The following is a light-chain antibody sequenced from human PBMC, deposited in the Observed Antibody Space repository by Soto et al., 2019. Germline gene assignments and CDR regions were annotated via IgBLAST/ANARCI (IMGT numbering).Light chain of an antibody. Sequence: DIQMTQSPSTVSASVGDRVTITCRASQSVSTWLAWYQQKPGKAPKLLIYRASNVQSGVPSRFSGSGSGTEFTLTISSLQPDDFATYHCQQYHSSSTFGQGTKVEIK. CDR1: QSVSTW. J-gene: IGKJ1*01. CDR2: RAS. CDR3: QQYHSSST. V-gene: IGKV1-5*03.